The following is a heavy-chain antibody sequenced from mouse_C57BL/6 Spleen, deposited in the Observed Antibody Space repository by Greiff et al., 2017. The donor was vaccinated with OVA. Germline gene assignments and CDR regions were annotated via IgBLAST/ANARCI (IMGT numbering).Heavy chain of an antibody. CDR1: GYTFTDYY. D-gene: IGHD1-1*01. Sequence: QVQLKESGAELVRPGASVKLSCKASGYTFTDYYINWVKQRPGQGLEWIARIYPGSGNTYYNEKFKGKATLTAEKSSSTAYMQLSSLTSEDSAVYFCARDELRFDYWGQGTTLTVSS. V-gene: IGHV1-76*01. CDR3: ARDELRFDY. CDR2: IYPGSGNT. J-gene: IGHJ2*01.